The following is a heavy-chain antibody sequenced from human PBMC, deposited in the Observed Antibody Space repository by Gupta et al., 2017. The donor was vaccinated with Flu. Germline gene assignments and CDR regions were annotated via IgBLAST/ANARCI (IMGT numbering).Heavy chain of an antibody. CDR2: VTGSGGGT. CDR1: GFIFNNYA. J-gene: IGHJ4*02. D-gene: IGHD3-3*01. V-gene: IGHV3-23*01. Sequence: EVQLLESGGGLVHPGGSLRLSCEASGFIFNNYAISWVRQAPGQGLQWVSSVTGSGGGTYYTYSVKGRFTISRDNSKNSVYLQLNSLTAEDTAMYYCAKGTDTNSWRQGDYWGQGTLVTVSS. CDR3: AKGTDTNSWRQGDY.